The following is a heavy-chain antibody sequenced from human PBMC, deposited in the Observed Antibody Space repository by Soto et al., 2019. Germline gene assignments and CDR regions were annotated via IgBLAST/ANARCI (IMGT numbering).Heavy chain of an antibody. CDR3: ARDGGDCGYRLTYYYYIGMDV. Sequence: GASVKVSCKASGYAFSSYAMHWVRQAPGQRLEWMGWINIGSGNTEYSQNFQDRITITRDTSASTVYMELSSLRSEDTAVYYCARDGGDCGYRLTYYYYIGMDVWGQGTTVTVS. J-gene: IGHJ6*02. CDR1: GYAFSSYA. V-gene: IGHV1-3*04. CDR2: INIGSGNT. D-gene: IGHD2-21*02.